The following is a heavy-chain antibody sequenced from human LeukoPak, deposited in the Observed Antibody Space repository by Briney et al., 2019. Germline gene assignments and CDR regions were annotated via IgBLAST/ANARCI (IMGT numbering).Heavy chain of an antibody. D-gene: IGHD3-16*01. Sequence: GGSLRLSCAASGVTLSDHHMDWVRQAPGKGLEWVGRTRDKTRGYTTEYAASGKGRFTISRDDSQTSLYMQMKSLKAEDTAVYFCARDGGEGDNSAFDIWGQGTVVTVSS. V-gene: IGHV3-72*01. CDR2: TRDKTRGYTT. CDR1: GVTLSDHH. CDR3: ARDGGEGDNSAFDI. J-gene: IGHJ3*02.